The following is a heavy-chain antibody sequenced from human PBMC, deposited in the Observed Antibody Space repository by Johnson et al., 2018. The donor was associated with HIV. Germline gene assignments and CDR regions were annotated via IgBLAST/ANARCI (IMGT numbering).Heavy chain of an antibody. CDR2: LSYDGSNK. D-gene: IGHD4-23*01. V-gene: IGHV3-30-3*01. Sequence: QEKLVESGGAVVQPGRSLRLSCTASGFTFSSYALHWVRQAPGKGLEWVAVLSYDGSNKFYADSVKGRFTISRDNSKNTLYLQMNSLRTEDTAMYYCARERGYFGNPAFDIWGQGTVVTVSS. CDR3: ARERGYFGNPAFDI. J-gene: IGHJ3*02. CDR1: GFTFSSYA.